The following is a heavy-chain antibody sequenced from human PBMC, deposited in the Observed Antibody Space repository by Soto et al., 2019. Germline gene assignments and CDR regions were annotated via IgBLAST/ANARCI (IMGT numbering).Heavy chain of an antibody. V-gene: IGHV4-59*01. D-gene: IGHD1-7*01. CDR3: ARRYGTTFDY. J-gene: IGHJ4*02. Sequence: SETLSLTCTVSGGSISSYYWSWIRQPPGKGLEWIGYIYYSGSTDYNPSLKSRVTISVDTSKNQFSLKLSSVTAADTAVYYCARRYGTTFDYWGQGTLVTVSS. CDR1: GGSISSYY. CDR2: IYYSGST.